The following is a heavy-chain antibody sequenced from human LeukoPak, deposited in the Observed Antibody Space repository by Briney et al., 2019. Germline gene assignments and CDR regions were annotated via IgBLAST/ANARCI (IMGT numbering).Heavy chain of an antibody. Sequence: SETLSLTCAVSGGSISSGGYSWSWIRQPPGKGLEWIGYIYHSGSIYYNPSLKSRVTISVDRSKNQFSLKLSSVTAADTAVYYCARAAEMAEFDYWGQGTLVTVSS. CDR3: ARAAEMAEFDY. CDR1: GGSISSGGYS. J-gene: IGHJ4*02. CDR2: IYHSGSI. D-gene: IGHD5-24*01. V-gene: IGHV4-30-2*01.